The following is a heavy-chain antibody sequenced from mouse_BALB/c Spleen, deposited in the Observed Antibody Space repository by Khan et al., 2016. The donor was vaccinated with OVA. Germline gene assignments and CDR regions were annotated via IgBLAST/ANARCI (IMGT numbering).Heavy chain of an antibody. D-gene: IGHD2-14*01. V-gene: IGHV1-4*01. J-gene: IGHJ3*01. CDR3: ARDGAYYRNDGWFAY. CDR2: INPSSGYT. CDR1: GYTFTSYT. Sequence: QIQLVQSGAELARPGASVKMSCKASGYTFTSYTIHWIKQRPGPGLEWIGYINPSSGYTNYNQKFKDKATLTADKSSPTAYMQLSSLTSDDSAVYYCARDGAYYRNDGWFAYWGQGTLVTVSA.